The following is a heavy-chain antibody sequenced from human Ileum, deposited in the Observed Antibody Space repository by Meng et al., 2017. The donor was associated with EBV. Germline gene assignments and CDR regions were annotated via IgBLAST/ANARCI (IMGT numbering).Heavy chain of an antibody. CDR2: ININTGHP. J-gene: IGHJ4*02. Sequence: VQLVQCEAEVKQPWASVKVSCQAAGYTFTSYSMNWVRHDPGQGLEWMVWININTGHPTYAQGFTGRFVFSLDPSVSTAYLQIDSLKADDTAVYYCARGNGWRFDYWGQGTLVTVSS. CDR3: ARGNGWRFDY. CDR1: GYTFTSYS. D-gene: IGHD6-19*01. V-gene: IGHV7-4-1*01.